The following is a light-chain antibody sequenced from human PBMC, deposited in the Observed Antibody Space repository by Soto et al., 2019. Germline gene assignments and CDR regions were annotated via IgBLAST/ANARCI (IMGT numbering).Light chain of an antibody. CDR1: QSVHNF. Sequence: EVVLTQSPATLSLSPWDRAAHSCKASQSVHNFLAWYQQKPGQAPRLLIYGASNRAAGIPARFSGSGSGTDFTLTINTLEPEDFAVYHCQQRSNWPPITFGQGTRLDIK. J-gene: IGKJ5*01. V-gene: IGKV3-11*01. CDR3: QQRSNWPPIT. CDR2: GAS.